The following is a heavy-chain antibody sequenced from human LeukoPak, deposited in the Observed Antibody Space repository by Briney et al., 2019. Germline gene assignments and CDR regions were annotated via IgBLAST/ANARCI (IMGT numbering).Heavy chain of an antibody. CDR2: MYIGGTR. CDR1: GVSISTYH. Sequence: SETLSLTCSVSGVSISTYHWTWIRQPAGKGLEWIGRMYIGGTRNYNPSLKSRVTMSIDTSKNQFSLKLSSVTAADTAVYYCARDLPRENSYAYGFWFDPWGQGTLVTVSS. CDR3: ARDLPRENSYAYGFWFDP. J-gene: IGHJ5*02. D-gene: IGHD3-16*01. V-gene: IGHV4-4*07.